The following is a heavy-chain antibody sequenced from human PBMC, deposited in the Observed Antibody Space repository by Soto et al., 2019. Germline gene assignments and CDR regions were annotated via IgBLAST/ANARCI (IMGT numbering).Heavy chain of an antibody. J-gene: IGHJ5*02. Sequence: EVQLVESGGGLVQPGGSLRLSCAASGFTFSDHHMGWVRQAPGKGLEWLGRVRNNGNTYTTEYAASVKGRFTILRDDSQNSLYLQMNSLKIEDTAVYFCTRGPPDRWGQGTLVTVSS. CDR2: VRNNGNTYTT. CDR3: TRGPPDR. V-gene: IGHV3-72*01. CDR1: GFTFSDHH.